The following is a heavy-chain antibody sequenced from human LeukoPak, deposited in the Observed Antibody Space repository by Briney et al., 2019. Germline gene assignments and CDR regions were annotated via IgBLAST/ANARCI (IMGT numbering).Heavy chain of an antibody. D-gene: IGHD3-16*02. V-gene: IGHV3-53*01. Sequence: GGSLRLSCSTSGFTVSSNYMSWVRQAPGKGLGCVSLIYNGGSTYYADSVKGRLTISRDNSGNTLYLQMNSLRAEDTAIYYCTKDPPLMITFGGVISWGQGTLVTVSS. CDR3: TKDPPLMITFGGVIS. J-gene: IGHJ5*02. CDR2: IYNGGST. CDR1: GFTVSSNY.